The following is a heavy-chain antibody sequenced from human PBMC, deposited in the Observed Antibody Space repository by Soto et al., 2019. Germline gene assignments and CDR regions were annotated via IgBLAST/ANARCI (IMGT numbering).Heavy chain of an antibody. J-gene: IGHJ4*02. V-gene: IGHV4-30-2*01. CDR1: GASITFGGYS. CDR2: INHLETT. D-gene: IGHD1-26*01. CDR3: ARGGGSDSFDY. Sequence: SETLSLSCTVSGASITFGGYSWSWIRQTPGKGLEWIGYINHLETTFYNPSFESRLTLSIDRAKNQFSLKLHSMSAADRAVYFCARGGGSDSFDYWGQGMLVTVSS.